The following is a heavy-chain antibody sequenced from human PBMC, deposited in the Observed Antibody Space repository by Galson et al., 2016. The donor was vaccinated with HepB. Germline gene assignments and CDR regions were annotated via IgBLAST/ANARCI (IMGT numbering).Heavy chain of an antibody. CDR3: ARDPSYGDYWFDS. J-gene: IGHJ5*01. CDR1: GVFTSSYY. V-gene: IGHV4-59*01. D-gene: IGHD4-17*01. Sequence: SETLSLTCSVSGVFTSSYYWSWIRQPPGKGLEWIGYIFYDGGTNYNPSLKSRVTISLDTSKSQFSLKLTSVSPADTAVYYCARDPSYGDYWFDSWGQGTLVIVSS. CDR2: IFYDGGT.